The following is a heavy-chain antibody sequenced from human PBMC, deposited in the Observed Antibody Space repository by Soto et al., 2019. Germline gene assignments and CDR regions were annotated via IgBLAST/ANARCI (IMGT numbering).Heavy chain of an antibody. J-gene: IGHJ4*02. CDR3: ARQRITMVRGVSNYFDY. CDR2: IYYSGST. CDR1: GGSISSSSYY. D-gene: IGHD3-10*01. V-gene: IGHV4-39*01. Sequence: PSETLSLTCTVSGGSISSSSYYWGWIRQPRGKGLEWIGSIYYSGSTYYNPSLKSRVTISVDTSKNQFSLKLSSVTAADTAVYYCARQRITMVRGVSNYFDYWGQGTLVTVSS.